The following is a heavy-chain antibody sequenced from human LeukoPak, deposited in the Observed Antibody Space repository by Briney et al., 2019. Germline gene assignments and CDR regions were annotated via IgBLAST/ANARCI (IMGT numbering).Heavy chain of an antibody. J-gene: IGHJ6*03. Sequence: GESLKISCKGSGYSFTIYWIGWVRQMRGKGLEWMGIIYPGDSDTRYSPSFQGQVTISADKSISTAYLQWSSLKSSDSAMYYCARFPRSIFEVLGYMDVWGKGTTVSVSS. V-gene: IGHV5-51*01. CDR2: IYPGDSDT. CDR1: GYSFTIYW. D-gene: IGHD3-3*01. CDR3: ARFPRSIFEVLGYMDV.